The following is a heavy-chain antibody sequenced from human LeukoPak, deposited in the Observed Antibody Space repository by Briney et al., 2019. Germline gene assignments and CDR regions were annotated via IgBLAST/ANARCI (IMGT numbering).Heavy chain of an antibody. CDR1: GFDFSNYW. CDR3: TRELASAGGP. Sequence: GGSLILSCAASGFDFSNYWMHWVRQAPGKGLVWVSRIDSYGNNRDYADSVKGRFSISRDNAGNTLYLQMNSLRVEDTAVYYCTRELASAGGPWGQGTLVTVSS. CDR2: IDSYGNNR. V-gene: IGHV3-74*01. J-gene: IGHJ5*02.